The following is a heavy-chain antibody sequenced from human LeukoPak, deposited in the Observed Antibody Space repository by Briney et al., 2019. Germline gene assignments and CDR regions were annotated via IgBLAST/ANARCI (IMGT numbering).Heavy chain of an antibody. Sequence: AGGSLRLSCAASGFTFSRYWMHWVRQAPGKGLLWVSRINSDGSSTYYADSAKGRFTTSRDNAKNALHLQMNSLTAEDTAVYYCVLDLFSSFAFDIWGQGTMVTVSS. V-gene: IGHV3-74*01. J-gene: IGHJ3*02. CDR3: VLDLFSSFAFDI. D-gene: IGHD3/OR15-3a*01. CDR2: INSDGSST. CDR1: GFTFSRYW.